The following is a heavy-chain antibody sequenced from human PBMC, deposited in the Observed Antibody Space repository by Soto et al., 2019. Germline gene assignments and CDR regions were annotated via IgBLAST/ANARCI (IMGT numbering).Heavy chain of an antibody. CDR1: GFIFSSNA. D-gene: IGHD3-10*01. V-gene: IGHV3-23*01. CDR2: ISGDGYSA. Sequence: EVRLWESGGGLVQPGGSLRLSCGGSGFIFSSNAMSWVRQAPGKGLEWVSSISGDGYSADYADSVKGRFTVSRHNSKSTLYLQMNSLRAEDTAVYYCATRHYYGSGNCALAKWGQGTLVTVSS. J-gene: IGHJ4*03. CDR3: ATRHYYGSGNCALAK.